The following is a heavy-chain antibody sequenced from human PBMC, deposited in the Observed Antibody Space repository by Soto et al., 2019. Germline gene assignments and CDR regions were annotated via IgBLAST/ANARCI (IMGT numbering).Heavy chain of an antibody. CDR2: IWYDGSNK. D-gene: IGHD3-22*01. V-gene: IGHV3-33*01. J-gene: IGHJ3*02. Sequence: GGSLRLSCAASGFTFSSYGMHWVRQAPGKGLEWVAVIWYDGSNKYYADSVKGRFTISRDNSKNTLYLQMNSLRAEDTAVYYCARDSSSYYYDSSGYHSGAFDIWGQGTMVTVSS. CDR1: GFTFSSYG. CDR3: ARDSSSYYYDSSGYHSGAFDI.